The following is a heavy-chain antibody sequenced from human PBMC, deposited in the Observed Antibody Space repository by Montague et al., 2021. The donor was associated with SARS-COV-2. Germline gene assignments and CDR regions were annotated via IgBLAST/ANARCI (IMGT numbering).Heavy chain of an antibody. CDR2: IYYSGTT. Sequence: SETLSLTCTVSGGSITTNSYYWGWIRQSPGKGLEWIGSIYYSGTTDYNPSLRSRVTISVDTSQNQFSLRLCSVTAADTAVYYCARVMSICHYEGASDTWGQGTMVTVSS. D-gene: IGHD3-22*01. J-gene: IGHJ5*02. CDR1: GGSITTNSYY. V-gene: IGHV4-39*01. CDR3: ARVMSICHYEGASDT.